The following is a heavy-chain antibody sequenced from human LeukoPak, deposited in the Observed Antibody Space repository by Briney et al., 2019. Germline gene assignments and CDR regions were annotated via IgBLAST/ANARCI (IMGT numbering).Heavy chain of an antibody. J-gene: IGHJ3*02. V-gene: IGHV1-18*01. CDR3: ARHMSTSDAFNI. Sequence: GALVKVSCKASGYTFTNYDISWVRQAPGQGLEWMGWISTYIGNTNYAQNFQGRVTMTTDTSTGTAYMELRSLRSDDTAIYYCARHMSTSDAFNIWGQGTVVTVSS. CDR1: GYTFTNYD. D-gene: IGHD3-16*01. CDR2: ISTYIGNT.